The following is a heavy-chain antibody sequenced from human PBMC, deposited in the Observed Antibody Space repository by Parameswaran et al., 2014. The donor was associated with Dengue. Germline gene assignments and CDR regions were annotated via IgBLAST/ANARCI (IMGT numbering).Heavy chain of an antibody. D-gene: IGHD2/OR15-2a*01. CDR3: ILLWITTRDTSFVDY. CDR2: ISGSGTGT. V-gene: IGHV3-23*01. CDR1: GFAFNFYT. J-gene: IGHJ4*02. Sequence: GGSLRLSCAASGFAFNFYTMTWVRQAPGKGLEWVSIISGSGTGTDYADSVKGRFTISRDNSKNTLYLQMDSLRADDTAIYYCILLWITTRDTSFVDYWGQGTLVTVSS.